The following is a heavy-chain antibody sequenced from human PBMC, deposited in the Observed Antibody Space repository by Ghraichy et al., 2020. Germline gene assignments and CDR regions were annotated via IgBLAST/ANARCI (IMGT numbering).Heavy chain of an antibody. CDR3: AKDGDSIESPDFDS. CDR1: GFTFTNYA. J-gene: IGHJ4*02. Sequence: TLSLTCAASGFTFTNYAMAWVRQAPGKGLDWVAAVNGGGDRTFYAHSVKGRFTISRDNSKNTVFLQMNSLRAEDTAIYYCAKDGDSIESPDFDSWGQGTRVTVSS. CDR2: VNGGGDRT. V-gene: IGHV3-23*01. D-gene: IGHD2-21*01.